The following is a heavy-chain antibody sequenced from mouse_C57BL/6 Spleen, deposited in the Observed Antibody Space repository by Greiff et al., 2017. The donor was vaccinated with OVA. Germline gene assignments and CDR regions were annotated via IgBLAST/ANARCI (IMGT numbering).Heavy chain of an antibody. CDR1: GYSITSGYY. V-gene: IGHV3-6*01. J-gene: IGHJ2*01. CDR3: ATATTVVDPFDY. Sequence: EVKLVESGPGLVKPSQSLSLTCSVTGYSITSGYYWNWIRQFPGNKLEWMGYISYDGSNNYNPSLKNRISITRDTSKNQFFLKLNSVTTEDTATYYCATATTVVDPFDYWGQGTTLTVSS. CDR2: ISYDGSN. D-gene: IGHD1-1*01.